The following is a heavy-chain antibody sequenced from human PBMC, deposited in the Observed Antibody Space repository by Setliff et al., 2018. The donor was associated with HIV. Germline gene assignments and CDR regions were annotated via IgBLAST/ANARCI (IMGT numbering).Heavy chain of an antibody. J-gene: IGHJ6*02. CDR1: GGSISSGSYY. Sequence: SETLSLTCTVSGGSISSGSYYWNWILQPAGKGLEWIGRIYTSGSTNYNPSLKSRVTISVDTSKNQFSLKLSSVTAADTAVYYCAREDYYYYGMDVWGQGTTVTVSS. V-gene: IGHV4-61*02. CDR3: AREDYYYYGMDV. CDR2: IYTSGST.